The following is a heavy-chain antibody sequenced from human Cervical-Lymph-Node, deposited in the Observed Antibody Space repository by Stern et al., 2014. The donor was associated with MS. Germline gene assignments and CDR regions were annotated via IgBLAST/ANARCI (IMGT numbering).Heavy chain of an antibody. CDR2: ISSSSSYT. D-gene: IGHD4-17*01. CDR3: ARSWSRDYGLVDY. V-gene: IGHV3-11*06. CDR1: GFTFSDYY. J-gene: IGHJ4*02. Sequence: QVQLVESGGGLVKPGGSLRLSCAASGFTFSDYYMSWIRQAPGKGLEWVSYISSSSSYTNYADSVKGRFTISRDNAKNSLYLQMNSLRAEDTAVYYCARSWSRDYGLVDYWGQGTLVTVSS.